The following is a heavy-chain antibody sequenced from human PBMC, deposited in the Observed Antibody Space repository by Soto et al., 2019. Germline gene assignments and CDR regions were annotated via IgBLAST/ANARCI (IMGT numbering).Heavy chain of an antibody. V-gene: IGHV1-24*01. CDR1: GYTLTELS. Sequence: AASVKVSCKVSGYTLTELSMHWVRQAPGKGLEWMGGFDPEDGETIYAQKFQGRVTMTEDTSTDTAYMELSSLRSEDTAVYYCATDRLYYYDSSGYFLDYWGQGTLVTVSS. CDR3: ATDRLYYYDSSGYFLDY. D-gene: IGHD3-22*01. J-gene: IGHJ4*02. CDR2: FDPEDGET.